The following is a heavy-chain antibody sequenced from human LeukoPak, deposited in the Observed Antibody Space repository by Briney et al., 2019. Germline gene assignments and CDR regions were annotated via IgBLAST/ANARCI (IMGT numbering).Heavy chain of an antibody. J-gene: IGHJ4*02. CDR2: IKQDGSEK. D-gene: IGHD1-26*01. CDR1: GFTFSSNW. Sequence: GGSLRLACAASGFTFSSNWMSWVRQAPGKGLEWVANIKQDGSEKYYVDSVKGRFTISRDNAKNSLYLQMNSLRAEDTAVYYCARGGLDYWGQGTLVTVSS. CDR3: ARGGLDY. V-gene: IGHV3-7*01.